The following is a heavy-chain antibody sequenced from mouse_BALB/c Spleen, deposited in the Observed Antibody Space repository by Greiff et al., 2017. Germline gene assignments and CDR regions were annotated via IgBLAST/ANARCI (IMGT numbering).Heavy chain of an antibody. CDR1: GYTFTDYA. J-gene: IGHJ4*01. V-gene: IGHV1S137*01. D-gene: IGHD2-1*01. CDR3: AREKIYYGNAMDY. Sequence: QVQLQQSGAELVRPGVSVKISCKGSGYTFTDYAMHWVKQSHAKSLEWIGVISTYYGDASYNQKFKGKATMTVDKSSSTAYMELARLTSEDSAIYYCAREKIYYGNAMDYWGQGTSVTVSS. CDR2: ISTYYGDA.